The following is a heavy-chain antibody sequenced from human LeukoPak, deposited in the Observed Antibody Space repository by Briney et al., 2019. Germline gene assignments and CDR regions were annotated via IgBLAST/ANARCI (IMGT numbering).Heavy chain of an antibody. J-gene: IGHJ3*02. V-gene: IGHV4-34*01. D-gene: IGHD2-15*01. CDR3: ARGLGYCTGGSCSLDAFDI. Sequence: SETLSLTCAVYGGSFIDFYWYWIRQPPGKGLEWIGDINQSGSTRYNPSLKSRVTISVDTSKNQFSLKPNSVTAADTAVYYCARGLGYCTGGSCSLDAFDIWGRGTMVTVSS. CDR1: GGSFIDFY. CDR2: INQSGST.